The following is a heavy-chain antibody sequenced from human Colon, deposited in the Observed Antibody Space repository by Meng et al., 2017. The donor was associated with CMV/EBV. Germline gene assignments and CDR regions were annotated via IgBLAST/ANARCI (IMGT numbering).Heavy chain of an antibody. CDR2: ISSTTSSI. CDR1: GFNLSDYY. CDR3: ARDSGIERAGTDH. V-gene: IGHV3-11*01. J-gene: IGHJ4*02. Sequence: GESLKISCVASGFNLSDYYMTWIRQAPGKGLEWLAFISSTTSSIYYADSVKGRFIISRDNTKNSLYLQMSRLTAEDTAVYYCARDSGIERAGTDHWGQGTVVTVSS. D-gene: IGHD6-13*01.